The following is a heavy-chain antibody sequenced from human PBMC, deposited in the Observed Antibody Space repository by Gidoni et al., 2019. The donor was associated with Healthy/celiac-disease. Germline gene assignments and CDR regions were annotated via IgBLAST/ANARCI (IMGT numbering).Heavy chain of an antibody. Sequence: QVQLVQSGDGVKKPGSSVKVSCKDSGGTLSSYANSWVRQAPGQGLEWMGGIIPISGTANYAQKFQGRVTITGDKSTSTAYMELSSLRSEDTAVYYCARTRTLGYCSSTSCYAYMDVWGKGTTVTVSS. CDR2: IIPISGTA. CDR1: GGTLSSYA. J-gene: IGHJ6*03. CDR3: ARTRTLGYCSSTSCYAYMDV. D-gene: IGHD2-2*01. V-gene: IGHV1-69*06.